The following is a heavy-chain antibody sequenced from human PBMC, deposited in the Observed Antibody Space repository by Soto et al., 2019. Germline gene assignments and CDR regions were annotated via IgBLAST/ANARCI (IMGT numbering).Heavy chain of an antibody. J-gene: IGHJ4*02. V-gene: IGHV3-23*01. CDR3: AKDFCTTRSSITIFGVVTPCPVDY. CDR2: ISGSGGST. CDR1: GFTFSSYA. Sequence: QPGGSLRLSCAASGFTFSSYAMSWVRQAPGKGLEWVSAISGSGGSTYYADSVKGRFTISRDNSKNTLYLQMNSLRAEDTAVYYCAKDFCTTRSSITIFGVVTPCPVDYWGQGTLVTVSS. D-gene: IGHD3-3*01.